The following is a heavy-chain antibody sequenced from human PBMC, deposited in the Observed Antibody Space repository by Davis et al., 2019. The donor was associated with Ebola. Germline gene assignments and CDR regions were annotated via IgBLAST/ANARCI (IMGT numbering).Heavy chain of an antibody. J-gene: IGHJ6*02. V-gene: IGHV1-3*01. D-gene: IGHD3-10*01. CDR2: IHPRNGIA. CDR1: GYTFSDYA. CDR3: ARGDYGSYFYLYGWDV. Sequence: ASVKVSCKASGYTFSDYAIHWVRQAPGQGLEWVGWIHPRNGIAKYSVRGQGRATLSRDTLANTVYMELTTLRSEDTAVYYCARGDYGSYFYLYGWDVWGQGTSVSVSS.